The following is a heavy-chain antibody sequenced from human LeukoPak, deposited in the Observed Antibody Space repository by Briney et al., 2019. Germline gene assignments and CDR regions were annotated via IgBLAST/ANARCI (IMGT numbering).Heavy chain of an antibody. Sequence: ASVKVSCKASGYTFTSYDINWVRQATGQGLEWMGWMNPNSGNTGYAQKFQGRVTMTRNTSISTAYMELSSLRSEDTAVYYCARPWGRSCSGGSCYVGYWGQGTLVTVSS. CDR1: GYTFTSYD. CDR2: MNPNSGNT. CDR3: ARPWGRSCSGGSCYVGY. J-gene: IGHJ4*02. V-gene: IGHV1-8*01. D-gene: IGHD2-15*01.